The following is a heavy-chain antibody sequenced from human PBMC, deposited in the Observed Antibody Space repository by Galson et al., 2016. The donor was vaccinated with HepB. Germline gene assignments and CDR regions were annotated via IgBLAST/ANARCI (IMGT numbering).Heavy chain of an antibody. CDR2: IFYSGST. Sequence: SETLSLTCTVSGGSISSYYWSWIRQPPGKGLEWIGYIFYSGSTNYNPSLKSRVTISVDTSKNRFSLKLSSVTAADTAVYYCARLNPGPIFGVVMRNYYHVYGMDVWGQGTTVTVSS. V-gene: IGHV4-59*08. CDR3: ARLNPGPIFGVVMRNYYHVYGMDV. J-gene: IGHJ6*02. CDR1: GGSISSYY. D-gene: IGHD3-3*01.